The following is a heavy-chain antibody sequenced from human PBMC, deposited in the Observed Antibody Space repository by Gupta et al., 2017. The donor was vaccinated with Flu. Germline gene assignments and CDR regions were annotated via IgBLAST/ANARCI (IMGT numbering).Heavy chain of an antibody. Sequence: EVQLLVSGGVFVQPGGSLRLSCAASGFTFSSSAMSWVRQAPGKGLEWVSEVRGSGGSTDYAEAVKGRITISRDNAKNTLYLQINSLRAEDTAVYYCAKEDYDYVWGRYRLYYFDYWGQGTLCHRLL. J-gene: IGHJ4*02. CDR2: VRGSGGST. CDR3: AKEDYDYVWGRYRLYYFDY. D-gene: IGHD3-16*02. V-gene: IGHV3-23*01. CDR1: GFTFSSSA.